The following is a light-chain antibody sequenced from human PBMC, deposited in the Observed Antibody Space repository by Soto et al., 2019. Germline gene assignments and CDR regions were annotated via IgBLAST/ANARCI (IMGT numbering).Light chain of an antibody. CDR2: GTS. Sequence: EIVLTQSPGTLSLSPGKRATLSCRASQSVSSSHLAWYQQKLGQAPSLLISGTSRRVAGIPDRFSGSGSGTDFTLTIDRLEPEDFALYFCQHYDGSYPYTFGQGTKLEIK. J-gene: IGKJ2*01. V-gene: IGKV3-20*01. CDR1: QSVSSSH. CDR3: QHYDGSYPYT.